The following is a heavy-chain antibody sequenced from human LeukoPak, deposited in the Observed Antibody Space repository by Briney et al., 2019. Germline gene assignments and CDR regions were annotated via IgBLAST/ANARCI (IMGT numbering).Heavy chain of an antibody. J-gene: IGHJ6*02. D-gene: IGHD4-4*01. V-gene: IGHV1-69*04. CDR3: ARALGYSRSHDYYGMDV. CDR2: IIPILGIA. CDR1: GGTFSSYA. Sequence: GASVKVSCKACGGTFSSYAISWVRQAPGQGLEWMGRIIPILGIANYAQKFQGRVTITADKSTSTAYMELSSLRSEDTAVYYCARALGYSRSHDYYGMDVWGQGTTVTVSS.